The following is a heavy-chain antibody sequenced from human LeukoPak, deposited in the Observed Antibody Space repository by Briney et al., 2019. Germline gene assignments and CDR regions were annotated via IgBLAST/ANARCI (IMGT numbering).Heavy chain of an antibody. CDR1: GGSISSSNW. D-gene: IGHD1-1*01. V-gene: IGHV4-4*02. CDR3: ATKTRWKYYFDY. J-gene: IGHJ4*02. Sequence: PSETLSLTCAVSGGSISSSNWWSWVRQPPGKGLEWIGEIYHSGSTNYNPSLKSRVTISVDTSKNQFSLKLSSVTAADTAVYYCATKTRWKYYFDYWGQGTLVTVSS. CDR2: IYHSGST.